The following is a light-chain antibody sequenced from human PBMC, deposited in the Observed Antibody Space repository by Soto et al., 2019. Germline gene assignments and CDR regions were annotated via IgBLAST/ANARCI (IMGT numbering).Light chain of an antibody. V-gene: IGKV3-11*01. Sequence: EIVFTQSPATLSLSPGERSTLSCRASQSVSSYLAWYQQKPGQAPRLLIYDASNRATGIPARFSGSGSGTDFTLTISSLEPEDFAVYYRQHRSNWPLTFGGGTTVDIK. J-gene: IGKJ4*01. CDR3: QHRSNWPLT. CDR2: DAS. CDR1: QSVSSY.